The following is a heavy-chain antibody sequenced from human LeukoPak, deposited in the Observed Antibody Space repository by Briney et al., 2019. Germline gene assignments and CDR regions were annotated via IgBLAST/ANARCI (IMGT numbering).Heavy chain of an antibody. CDR1: GVTFSNAW. J-gene: IGHJ3*02. Sequence: PGGSLRLSCAASGVTFSNAWMSWVRQAPGKGVKWGGRIKSKTDGGTTDYAAPVKGRFTLSRDVSTNTLYLQMSSLKTEDTAVYSCTTEWWQLPQDDAFDILGQGTMVTVSS. D-gene: IGHD1-26*01. CDR2: IKSKTDGGTT. V-gene: IGHV3-15*01. CDR3: TTEWWQLPQDDAFDI.